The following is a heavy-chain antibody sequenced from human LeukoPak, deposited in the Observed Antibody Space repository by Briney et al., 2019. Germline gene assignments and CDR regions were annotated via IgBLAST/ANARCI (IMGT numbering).Heavy chain of an antibody. CDR2: MNTNSGNT. Sequence: ASVKVSCKSSGYTFTSYDINGVRQATGQGVEWMGWMNTNSGNTGYAQKFQGRVTMTRNTSISTAYMELSSLRSEDTAVYYCARESGIAAAGTLAFDIWGQGTMVTVSS. D-gene: IGHD6-13*01. V-gene: IGHV1-8*01. CDR1: GYTFTSYD. J-gene: IGHJ3*02. CDR3: ARESGIAAAGTLAFDI.